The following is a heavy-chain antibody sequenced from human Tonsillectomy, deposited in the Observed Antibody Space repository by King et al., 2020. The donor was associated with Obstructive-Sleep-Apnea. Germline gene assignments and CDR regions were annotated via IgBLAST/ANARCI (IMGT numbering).Heavy chain of an antibody. Sequence: VQLVESGAEVKKPGASVKVSCKASGYTFGSAEINWVRQATGQGLEWMGWMNTNSGNSGYVQKFQGRVTMTRDPSISTAYLELRTLRSEDTAVYYCARGSSRSFDIWGQGTLVTVSS. J-gene: IGHJ4*02. CDR1: GYTFGSAE. CDR2: MNTNSGNS. D-gene: IGHD2-2*01. CDR3: ARGSSRSFDI. V-gene: IGHV1-8*01.